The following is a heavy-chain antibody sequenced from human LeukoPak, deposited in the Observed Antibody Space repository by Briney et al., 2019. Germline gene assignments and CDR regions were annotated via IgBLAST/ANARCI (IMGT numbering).Heavy chain of an antibody. CDR1: GFSTSTYS. CDR2: IGSTSI. J-gene: IGHJ4*02. D-gene: IGHD2-2*01. Sequence: PGGSLRLSCAASGFSTSTYSMGWVRQAPGKGLEWVSYIGSTSIYADSVKGRFTISRDNAKNSLYLQMNILRAEDTAVYYCARDGPPAGAGDFDYWGQGTPVTVSS. V-gene: IGHV3-48*01. CDR3: ARDGPPAGAGDFDY.